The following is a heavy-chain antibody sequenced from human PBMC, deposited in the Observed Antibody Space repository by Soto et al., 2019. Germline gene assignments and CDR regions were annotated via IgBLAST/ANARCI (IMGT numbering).Heavy chain of an antibody. D-gene: IGHD3-9*01. Sequence: QVQLVQSGAEVKKPGASVKVSCKASGYTFTSFYMHWVRQAPGQGLEWMGIINPSGGSTSYAQKLQGRVTMTRDTSTSTVYMELSSLRSEDTAVYYCARASEPLRYLGCYWFDPWGQGTLVTVSS. CDR3: ARASEPLRYLGCYWFDP. V-gene: IGHV1-46*04. CDR2: INPSGGST. J-gene: IGHJ5*02. CDR1: GYTFTSFY.